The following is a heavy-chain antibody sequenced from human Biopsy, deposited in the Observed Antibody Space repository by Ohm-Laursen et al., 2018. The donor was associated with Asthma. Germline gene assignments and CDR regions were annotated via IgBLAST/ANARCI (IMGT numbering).Heavy chain of an antibody. CDR2: IYSGGTS. J-gene: IGHJ4*02. Sequence: SLRLPCAASGFAVSRDHMIWVRQAPGKGLEWVSVIYSGGTSHTADSVRGRFTISRDYSKNTLYLQMHSLRAEDTAVYYCARGDSSNWSHYYFDYWGQGTLVTVSS. V-gene: IGHV3-53*01. D-gene: IGHD3-22*01. CDR3: ARGDSSNWSHYYFDY. CDR1: GFAVSRDH.